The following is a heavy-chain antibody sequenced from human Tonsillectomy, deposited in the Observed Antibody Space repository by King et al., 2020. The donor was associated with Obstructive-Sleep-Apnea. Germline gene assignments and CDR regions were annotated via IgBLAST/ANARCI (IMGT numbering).Heavy chain of an antibody. CDR1: GFTFDDYA. J-gene: IGHJ4*02. D-gene: IGHD1-26*01. Sequence: VQLVESGGGLVQPGRSLRLSCAASGFTFDDYAMHWVRQAPGKGLEWVSGISWSSTSIHYAGSVKGRFTVSRDNAKNSLYLQMNSLRAEDAALYYCVKSWRPLVGATDLDYWGQGTLVTVSS. CDR3: VKSWRPLVGATDLDY. V-gene: IGHV3-9*01. CDR2: ISWSSTSI.